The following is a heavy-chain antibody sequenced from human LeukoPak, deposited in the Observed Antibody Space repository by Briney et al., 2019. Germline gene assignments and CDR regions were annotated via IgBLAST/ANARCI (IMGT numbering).Heavy chain of an antibody. CDR3: ARVDTAMYYYYGMDV. CDR1: GFTVSSNY. D-gene: IGHD5-18*01. J-gene: IGHJ6*02. CDR2: IYSGGST. V-gene: IGHV3-53*01. Sequence: PGGSLRLSCAASGFTVSSNYMSWVRQAPGKGLEWVSVIYSGGSTYYADSVKGRFTISRDNSKNTLYLQMNSLRAEDTAVYYCARVDTAMYYYYGMDVWGQGTTVTVSS.